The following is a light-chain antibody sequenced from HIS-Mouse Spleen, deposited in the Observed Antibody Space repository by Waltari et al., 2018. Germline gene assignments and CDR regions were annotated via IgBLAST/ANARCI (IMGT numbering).Light chain of an antibody. CDR3: QQYYSTPLT. Sequence: DIVMTQSPYSLAVALGERSTIHCKSSQSVLYSTTNKNYLAWYQQQPGQPPKLLIYWASTRESGVPDRFSGSGSGTDFTLTISSLQAEDVAVYYCQQYYSTPLTFGGGTKVEIK. J-gene: IGKJ4*01. CDR2: WAS. CDR1: QSVLYSTTNKNY. V-gene: IGKV4-1*01.